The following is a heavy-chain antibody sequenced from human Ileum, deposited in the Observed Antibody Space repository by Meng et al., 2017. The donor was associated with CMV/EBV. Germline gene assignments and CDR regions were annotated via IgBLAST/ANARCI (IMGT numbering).Heavy chain of an antibody. CDR3: ARGPPLYRRLYYYYYGMDV. Sequence: GSLRLSCTVSGGSVSSGSYYWSWIRQPPGKGLEWIGYIYYSGSTNYNPSLKSRVTISVDTSKNQFSLKLSSVTAADTAVYYCARGPPLYRRLYYYYYGMDVWGQGTTVTVSS. CDR1: GGSVSSGSYY. J-gene: IGHJ6*02. CDR2: IYYSGST. V-gene: IGHV4-61*01. D-gene: IGHD5-12*01.